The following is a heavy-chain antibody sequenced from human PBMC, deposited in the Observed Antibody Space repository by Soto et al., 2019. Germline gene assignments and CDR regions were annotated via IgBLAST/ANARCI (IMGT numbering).Heavy chain of an antibody. Sequence: LRLSCAAAGFTFSSYGMHWVRQAPGKGLEWVAVISYDGSNKYYADSVKGRFTISRDNSKNTLYLQMNSLRAEDTAVYYCAKVSGMDVWGQGTTVTVSS. V-gene: IGHV3-30*18. CDR3: AKVSGMDV. CDR2: ISYDGSNK. J-gene: IGHJ6*02. CDR1: GFTFSSYG.